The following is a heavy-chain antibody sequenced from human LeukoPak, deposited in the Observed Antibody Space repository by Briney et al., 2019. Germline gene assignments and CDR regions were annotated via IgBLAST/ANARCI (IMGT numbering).Heavy chain of an antibody. CDR2: ISSSSSYI. J-gene: IGHJ3*02. D-gene: IGHD1-26*01. Sequence: GGSLRLSCAASGFTFSSYSMNWVRQAPGKGLEWVSSISSSSSYIYYADSVKGRFTISRDNAKNSLYLQMNSLRAEDTAVYYCARDRMPGGRFPDAFDIWGQGTMVTVSS. V-gene: IGHV3-21*01. CDR3: ARDRMPGGRFPDAFDI. CDR1: GFTFSSYS.